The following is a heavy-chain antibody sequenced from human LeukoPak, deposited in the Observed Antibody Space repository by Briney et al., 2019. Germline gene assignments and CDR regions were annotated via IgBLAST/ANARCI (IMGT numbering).Heavy chain of an antibody. Sequence: ASVKVSCKASGYSFTSHYMHWVRQAPGQGLEWMGLINPSGSSTLYAQKFQGRVTMTRDMATTTDYMELSSLRSEDTAVYYCARDNSVGDIAWWFDPWGQGTLVTVSS. CDR1: GYSFTSHY. J-gene: IGHJ5*02. CDR3: ARDNSVGDIAWWFDP. V-gene: IGHV1-46*01. CDR2: INPSGSST. D-gene: IGHD3-16*02.